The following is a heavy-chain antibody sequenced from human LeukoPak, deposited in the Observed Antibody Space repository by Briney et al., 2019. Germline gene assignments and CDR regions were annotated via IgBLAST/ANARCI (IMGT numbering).Heavy chain of an antibody. Sequence: ASVKVSCKASGYSFTSHYMHWVRQAPGQGLEWMGLINPSGSSTLYAQKFQGRVTMTRDMATTTDYMELSSLRSEDTAVYYCARDNSVGDIAWWFDPWGQGTLVTVSS. CDR1: GYSFTSHY. J-gene: IGHJ5*02. CDR3: ARDNSVGDIAWWFDP. V-gene: IGHV1-46*01. CDR2: INPSGSST. D-gene: IGHD3-16*02.